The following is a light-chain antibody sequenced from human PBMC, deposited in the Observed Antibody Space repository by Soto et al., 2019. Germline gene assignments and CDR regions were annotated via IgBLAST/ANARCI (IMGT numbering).Light chain of an antibody. CDR2: DAS. Sequence: EIVMTQSPATLSVTPGERATLSCMASQSDISNLAWYHQNPGQTPRLLIYDASTRASFIPASFSGRGSGTDFTLTVGSLEPEDFAVDYCQQRTNWPQTFGEGTTVDI. V-gene: IGKV3-11*01. CDR3: QQRTNWPQT. J-gene: IGKJ1*01. CDR1: QSDISN.